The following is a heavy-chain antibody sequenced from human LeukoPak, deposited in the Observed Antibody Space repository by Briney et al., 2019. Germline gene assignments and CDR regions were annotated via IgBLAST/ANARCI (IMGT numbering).Heavy chain of an antibody. J-gene: IGHJ4*02. D-gene: IGHD3-22*01. CDR3: ARDSALYYYDSSGSGEFDY. CDR2: IWYDGSNK. Sequence: GGSLRLSCAASGFTFSSYWMNWARQAPGKGLEWVAVIWYDGSNKYYADSVKGRFTISRDNSKNTLYLQMNSLRAEDTAVYYCARDSALYYYDSSGSGEFDYWGQGTLVTVSS. V-gene: IGHV3-33*08. CDR1: GFTFSSYW.